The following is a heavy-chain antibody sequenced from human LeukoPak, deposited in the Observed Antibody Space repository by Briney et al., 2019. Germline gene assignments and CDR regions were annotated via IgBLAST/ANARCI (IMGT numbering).Heavy chain of an antibody. D-gene: IGHD1-20*01. V-gene: IGHV3-30-3*01. J-gene: IGHJ4*02. CDR1: GFNFSNFA. CDR2: ISYDRSHE. CDR3: AKDQVGITFH. Sequence: PGGSLRLSCAASGFNFSNFAMHWVRQAPGKGLEWVAVISYDRSHEAYADSVRGRFTISRDDSKNTLYLEINSLRPEDTAMYYCAKDQVGITFHWGQGTLVTVSS.